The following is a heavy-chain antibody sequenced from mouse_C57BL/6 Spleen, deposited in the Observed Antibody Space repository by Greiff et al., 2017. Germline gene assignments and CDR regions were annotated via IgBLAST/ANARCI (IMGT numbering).Heavy chain of an antibody. CDR2: IYPGDGDT. CDR3: ARSSGKDAMDY. V-gene: IGHV1-80*01. Sequence: QVQLKESGAELVKPGASVKISCKASGYAFSSYWMNWVKQRPGKGLEWIGQIYPGDGDTNYNGKFKGKATLTADKSSSTAYMQLSSLTSEDAAVYFCARSSGKDAMDYWGQGTSVTVSS. D-gene: IGHD1-1*01. CDR1: GYAFSSYW. J-gene: IGHJ4*01.